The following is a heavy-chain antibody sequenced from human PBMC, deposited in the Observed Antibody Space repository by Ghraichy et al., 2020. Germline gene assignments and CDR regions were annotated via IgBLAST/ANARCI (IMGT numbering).Heavy chain of an antibody. Sequence: GGSLRLSCAASGFTFSSYSMNWVRQAPGKGLEWVSYISSSSSSTIYYADSVKGRFTISRDNAKNSLYLQMNSLRAEDTAVYYCARDTPHEDDHPGYWGQGTLVTVSS. CDR3: ARDTPHEDDHPGY. J-gene: IGHJ4*02. D-gene: IGHD1-14*01. CDR1: GFTFSSYS. CDR2: ISSSSSSTI. V-gene: IGHV3-48*01.